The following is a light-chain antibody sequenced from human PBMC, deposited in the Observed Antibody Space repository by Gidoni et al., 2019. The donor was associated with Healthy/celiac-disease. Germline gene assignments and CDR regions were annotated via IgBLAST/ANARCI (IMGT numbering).Light chain of an antibody. V-gene: IGKV3-15*01. J-gene: IGKJ4*01. CDR3: QQYNNWPLT. CDR1: QSVNSN. Sequence: EVVMTQSPATLSVSPGERATLSCRASQSVNSNLAWYQQKPRQAPRLLIYGASTRATGIPARFSGSGYGTEFTLTISSLQSEDFAVYYCQQYNNWPLTFGGGTKVEIK. CDR2: GAS.